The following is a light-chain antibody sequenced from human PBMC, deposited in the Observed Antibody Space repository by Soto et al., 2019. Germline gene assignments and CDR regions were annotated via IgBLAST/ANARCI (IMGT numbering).Light chain of an antibody. V-gene: IGKV1-5*01. CDR2: DAS. J-gene: IGKJ2*01. Sequence: DTQMTQSPSTLSAFVGDRVTITCRASQSMSGSLAWYQQKPGKAPKLLIYDASYLEGGVPSRFSGSGSGTEFTLTISSLHPDDFATYSCQQYNSYSPYIFGQGTKLEIK. CDR3: QQYNSYSPYI. CDR1: QSMSGS.